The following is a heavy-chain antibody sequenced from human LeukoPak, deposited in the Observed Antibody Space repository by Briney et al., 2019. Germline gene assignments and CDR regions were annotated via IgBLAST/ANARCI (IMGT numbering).Heavy chain of an antibody. Sequence: GGSLRLSCAASGFTFSSYSMNWVRQAPGKGLEWVSYISGSSSTIYYADSVKGRFTISRDNAKSSLYLQMNSLRAEDTAVYYCARGPIFGVAKTPIDYWGQGTLVTVSS. CDR1: GFTFSSYS. J-gene: IGHJ4*02. CDR3: ARGPIFGVAKTPIDY. V-gene: IGHV3-48*01. CDR2: ISGSSSTI. D-gene: IGHD3-3*01.